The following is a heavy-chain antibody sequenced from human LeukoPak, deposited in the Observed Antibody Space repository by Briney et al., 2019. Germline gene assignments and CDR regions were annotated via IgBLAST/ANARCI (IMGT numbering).Heavy chain of an antibody. CDR1: GGSISNAAYY. V-gene: IGHV4-31*03. CDR2: IYYSGST. D-gene: IGHD4-17*01. CDR3: ARMTTVTTFDY. Sequence: PSETLSLTCTVSGGSISNAAYYWSWIRQHPGKGLEWIGYIYYSGSTYYNPSLKSRVTISVDTSKNQFSLKLSSVTAADTAVYYCARMTTVTTFDYWGQGTLVTVSS. J-gene: IGHJ4*02.